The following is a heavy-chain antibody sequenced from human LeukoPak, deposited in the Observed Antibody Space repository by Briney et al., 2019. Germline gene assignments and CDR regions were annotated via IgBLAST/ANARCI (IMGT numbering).Heavy chain of an antibody. CDR2: IYYSGST. D-gene: IGHD3-3*01. Sequence: PSETLSLTCTVSGGSISSYYWSWIRQPPGKGLEWIGYIYYSGSTNYNPSLKSRVTISVDTSKNQFSLKLSSVTAADTAVYYCARHYDFWSTGDWYFDLWGRGTLVTVSS. V-gene: IGHV4-59*08. J-gene: IGHJ2*01. CDR1: GGSISSYY. CDR3: ARHYDFWSTGDWYFDL.